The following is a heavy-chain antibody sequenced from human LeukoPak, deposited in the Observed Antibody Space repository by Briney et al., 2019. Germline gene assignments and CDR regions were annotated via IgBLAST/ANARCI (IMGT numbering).Heavy chain of an antibody. CDR2: FSGNGKTT. CDR3: AKEGGTMFFDS. CDR1: GFTFGHYT. J-gene: IGHJ5*01. Sequence: GGSLRLSCVASGFTFGHYTIHWVRQAPGKALEWVSLFSGNGKTTYYADSVRGRFTISRDNRKNSLYLQMNSLRSEDTALYYCAKEGGTMFFDSWGQGTLVIVSS. V-gene: IGHV3-43*01. D-gene: IGHD3-3*01.